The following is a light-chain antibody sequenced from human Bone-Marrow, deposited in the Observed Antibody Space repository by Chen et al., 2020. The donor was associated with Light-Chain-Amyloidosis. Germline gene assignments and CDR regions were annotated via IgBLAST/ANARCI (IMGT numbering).Light chain of an antibody. Sequence: SYVLTQPSSVSVAPGQTATIACGGNNIGSTSVHWYQQTPGQAPLLVVYDDSARPSGIPERLSGSDSGNTATLTSSRVEAGDEADYYCQVWDRGSDRPVFGGGTKLTVL. V-gene: IGLV3-21*02. CDR3: QVWDRGSDRPV. J-gene: IGLJ3*02. CDR2: DDS. CDR1: NIGSTS.